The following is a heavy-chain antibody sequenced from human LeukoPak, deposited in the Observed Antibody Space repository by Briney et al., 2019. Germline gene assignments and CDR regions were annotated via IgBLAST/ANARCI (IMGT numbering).Heavy chain of an antibody. D-gene: IGHD6-19*01. CDR2: IYYTGRT. Sequence: TASETLSLTCAVSGGSISSTTYYWAWIRQRPGKGLEWIGSIYYTGRTHYIPSLKSRVTISLDTSKNQFSLSLSSVTAADTAVYYCATQVAGGPLDYWGQGTLVTVSS. J-gene: IGHJ4*02. CDR3: ATQVAGGPLDY. CDR1: GGSISSTTYY. V-gene: IGHV4-39*01.